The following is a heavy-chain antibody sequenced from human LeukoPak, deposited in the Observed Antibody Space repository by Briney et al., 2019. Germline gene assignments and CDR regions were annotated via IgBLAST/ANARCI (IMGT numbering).Heavy chain of an antibody. CDR1: GFPFSRYW. V-gene: IGHV3-7*01. J-gene: IGHJ6*03. Sequence: PGGALRLSCAASGFPFSRYWMSWVRQAPGEGPEGVANIKQDGSEQYYVDSVKGRFTISRDNAKNSLYLQMNSLRAEDTAVYYCARGGTTTDYYYYYYMDVWGKGTTVTVSS. D-gene: IGHD4-17*01. CDR2: IKQDGSEQ. CDR3: ARGGTTTDYYYYYYMDV.